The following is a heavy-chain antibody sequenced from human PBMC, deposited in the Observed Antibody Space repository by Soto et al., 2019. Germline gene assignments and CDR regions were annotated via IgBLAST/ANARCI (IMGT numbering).Heavy chain of an antibody. V-gene: IGHV4-59*01. CDR3: ARWRSGSYKGAFDY. CDR2: IYYSGST. CDR1: GGSISSYY. D-gene: IGHD1-26*01. J-gene: IGHJ4*02. Sequence: KTSETLSLTCTVPGGSISSYYWSWIRQPPGKGLEWIGYIYYSGSTNYNPSLKSRVTISVDTSKNQFSLKLSSVTAADTAVYYCARWRSGSYKGAFDYWGQGTLVTVSS.